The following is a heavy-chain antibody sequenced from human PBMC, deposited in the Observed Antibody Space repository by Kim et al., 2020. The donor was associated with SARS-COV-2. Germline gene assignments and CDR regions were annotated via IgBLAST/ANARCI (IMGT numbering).Heavy chain of an antibody. CDR2: ISAYNGNT. CDR3: ARLGYSSSWFTYYYYGMDV. J-gene: IGHJ6*02. V-gene: IGHV1-18*04. CDR1: GYTFTSYG. D-gene: IGHD6-13*01. Sequence: ASVKVSCKASGYTFTSYGISWVRQAPGQGLEWMGWISAYNGNTNYAQKLQGRVTMTTDTSTSTAYMELRSLRSDDTAVYYCARLGYSSSWFTYYYYGMDVWGQGTTVTVSS.